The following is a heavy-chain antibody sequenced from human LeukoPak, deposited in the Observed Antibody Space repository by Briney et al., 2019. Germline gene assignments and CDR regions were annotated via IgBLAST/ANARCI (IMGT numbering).Heavy chain of an antibody. Sequence: GGSLRLSCEVSGFTFSSYWMSWVRQAPGKGLEWVANIKQDGSEIYYVDSVKGRLTISRDNAKNSLYLQMNGLRAEDTAVYYCARLVRGVGGLDVWGQGTTLTVSS. J-gene: IGHJ6*02. CDR3: ARLVRGVGGLDV. V-gene: IGHV3-7*01. D-gene: IGHD3-10*01. CDR2: IKQDGSEI. CDR1: GFTFSSYW.